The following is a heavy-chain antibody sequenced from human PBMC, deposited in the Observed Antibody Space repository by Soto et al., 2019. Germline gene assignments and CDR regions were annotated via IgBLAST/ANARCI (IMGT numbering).Heavy chain of an antibody. J-gene: IGHJ4*02. CDR1: GASFSGYI. Sequence: QVQLQQWGAGLLKPSETLSLTCAVQGASFSGYIWSWIRQPPGMGLQWIGQINHSGSTYYNPSLKSRVTIAIFTSNDSLSLALDSVTAADTAVYYCARGPITGNSYSGGWYYFDYWGQGTPVTVSS. V-gene: IGHV4-34*01. CDR3: ARGPITGNSYSGGWYYFDY. CDR2: INHSGST. D-gene: IGHD1-26*01.